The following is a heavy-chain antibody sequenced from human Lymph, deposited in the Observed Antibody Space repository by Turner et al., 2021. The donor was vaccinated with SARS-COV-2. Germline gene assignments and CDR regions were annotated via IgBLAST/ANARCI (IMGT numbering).Heavy chain of an antibody. V-gene: IGHV3-30-3*01. J-gene: IGHJ6*02. D-gene: IGHD2-8*02. CDR1: GFTFSSYA. CDR3: ARDTGGQVDV. CDR2: ISYDGSNK. Sequence: VQLVESGGGVVQPGRSLRLCCAASGFTFSSYAMHWVRQAPGKGLEWVAVISYDGSNKYYADSMKGRFTISRDNSKNTLYLQMNSLRAEDTAVYYCARDTGGQVDVWGQGTTVTVSS.